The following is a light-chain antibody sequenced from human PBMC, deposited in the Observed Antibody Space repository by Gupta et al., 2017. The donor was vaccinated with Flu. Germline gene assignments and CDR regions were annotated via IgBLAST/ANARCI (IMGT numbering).Light chain of an antibody. CDR1: QSVSSY. CDR3: QQRSNWPPYT. CDR2: DAS. V-gene: IGKV3-11*01. Sequence: EIVLTQSPATLSLSPGERATLSCRASQSVSSYLAWYQQKPGQAPRLLIFDASNRATGIPARFSGSGCGTDFSLPISSLEPEDSAVYYCQQRSNWPPYTFGQGTKLEIK. J-gene: IGKJ2*01.